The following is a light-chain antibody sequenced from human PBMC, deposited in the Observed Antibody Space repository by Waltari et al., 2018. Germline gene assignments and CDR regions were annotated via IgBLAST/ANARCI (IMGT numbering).Light chain of an antibody. CDR1: QSVGSSS. CDR2: GTS. J-gene: IGKJ1*01. Sequence: DIVLTQSPDSLSLSPGERGTLPCRASQSVGSSSLAWYQQKPGQVPRLLIYGTSSRAPGIPDRFSGSGSGTDFTLTISTLDPEDYAIYYCHQYGSSLWTFGQGTKVEIK. CDR3: HQYGSSLWT. V-gene: IGKV3-20*01.